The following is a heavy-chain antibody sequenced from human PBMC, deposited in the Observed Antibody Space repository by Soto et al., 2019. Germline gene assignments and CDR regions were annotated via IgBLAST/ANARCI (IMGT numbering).Heavy chain of an antibody. V-gene: IGHV3-53*04. CDR3: KSRDY. CDR1: GFSVRDNY. CDR2: IFSGGST. J-gene: IGHJ4*02. Sequence: EVQLVESGGGLVQPGGSRRLACAASGFSVRDNYMNGVRQAPGKGLEWVSVIFSGGSTYYADSVKGRFTISRHNSENTLYLQMSSLRVEDTAVYYCKSRDYWGRGTLVTVSS.